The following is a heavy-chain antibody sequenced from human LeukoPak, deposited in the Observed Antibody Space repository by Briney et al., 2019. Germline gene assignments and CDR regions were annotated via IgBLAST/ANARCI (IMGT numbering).Heavy chain of an antibody. CDR2: ISAYNGNT. CDR1: GYTFTSYG. J-gene: IGHJ6*02. Sequence: ASVKVSCKASGYTFTSYGISWVRQAPGQGLEWMGWISAYNGNTNYAQKLQGRVTMTTDTSTSTAYMELRSLRSDDTAVYYCARFYDSSGYYWGYYYYGMDVWGQGTTVTVSS. CDR3: ARFYDSSGYYWGYYYYGMDV. D-gene: IGHD3-22*01. V-gene: IGHV1-18*01.